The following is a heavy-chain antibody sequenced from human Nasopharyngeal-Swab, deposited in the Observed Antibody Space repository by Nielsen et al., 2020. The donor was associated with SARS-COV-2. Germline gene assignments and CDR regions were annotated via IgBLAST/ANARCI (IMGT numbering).Heavy chain of an antibody. V-gene: IGHV4-61*02. D-gene: IGHD5/OR15-5a*01. J-gene: IGHJ4*02. Sequence: SETLSLTCTVSGGSFSTGSYYWNWIRQSAGKGLEWIGRIFTSGSTDYNPSLKSRVTMSIDTSKNQFSLNLTSVTAADTAVYYCARLGTVYDDYFDSWGQGTLVTVSS. CDR2: IFTSGST. CDR3: ARLGTVYDDYFDS. CDR1: GGSFSTGSYY.